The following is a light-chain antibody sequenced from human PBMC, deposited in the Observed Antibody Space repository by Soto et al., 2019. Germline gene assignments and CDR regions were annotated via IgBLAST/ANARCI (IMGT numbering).Light chain of an antibody. J-gene: IGLJ2*01. V-gene: IGLV1-40*01. Sequence: QSVLTQPPSVSGAPGQGVTISCTGNSSNIGAGYDVHWYQQLPGKAPKLLIFGNSHRPSGVPDRFFGSKSGTSASLAITGLQAEDEADYYCQSYDRSLSGSVFGGGTQLTVL. CDR2: GNS. CDR3: QSYDRSLSGSV. CDR1: SSNIGAGYD.